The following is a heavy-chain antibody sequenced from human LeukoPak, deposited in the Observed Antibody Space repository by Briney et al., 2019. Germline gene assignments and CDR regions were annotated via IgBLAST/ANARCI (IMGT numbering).Heavy chain of an antibody. CDR3: ARDHLEDGYKSLDY. CDR1: GGTFSSYA. CDR2: IIPIFGTA. J-gene: IGHJ4*02. D-gene: IGHD5-24*01. V-gene: IGHV1-69*13. Sequence: SVKVSCKASGGTFSSYAISWVRQAPGQGLEWMGGIIPIFGTANYAQKFQGRVTITADESTSTAYMELSSLRSEDTAVYYCARDHLEDGYKSLDYWGQGTLVTVSS.